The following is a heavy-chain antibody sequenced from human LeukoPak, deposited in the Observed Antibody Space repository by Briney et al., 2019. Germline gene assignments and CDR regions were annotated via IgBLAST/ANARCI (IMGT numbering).Heavy chain of an antibody. D-gene: IGHD2-2*02. Sequence: SETLSLTCAVYGGSFSGYYWSWIRQPPGKGLEWIGSIYHSGSTYYNPSLKSRVTISVDTSKNQFSLKLSSVTAADTAVYYCARKVPAAIGKYNWFDPWGQGTLVTVSS. CDR1: GGSFSGYY. CDR2: IYHSGST. J-gene: IGHJ5*02. CDR3: ARKVPAAIGKYNWFDP. V-gene: IGHV4-34*01.